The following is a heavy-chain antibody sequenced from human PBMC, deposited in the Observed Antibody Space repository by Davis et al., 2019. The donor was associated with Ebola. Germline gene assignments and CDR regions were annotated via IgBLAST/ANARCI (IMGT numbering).Heavy chain of an antibody. D-gene: IGHD3-3*01. V-gene: IGHV1-46*03. Sequence: ASVKVSCKASGYTFTSYYMHWVRQAPGQGLEWMGIINPSGGSTSYAQKFQGRVTMTRDTSTSTVYMELSSLRSEDTAVYYCARDRARGFGVVTHVGGMDVWGQGTTVTVSS. CDR1: GYTFTSYY. J-gene: IGHJ6*02. CDR2: INPSGGST. CDR3: ARDRARGFGVVTHVGGMDV.